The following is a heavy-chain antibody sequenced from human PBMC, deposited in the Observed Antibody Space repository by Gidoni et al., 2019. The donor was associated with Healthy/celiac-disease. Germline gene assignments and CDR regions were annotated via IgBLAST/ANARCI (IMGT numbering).Heavy chain of an antibody. D-gene: IGHD2-2*02. V-gene: IGHV3-15*01. Sequence: EVQLVESGGGLVKPGGSLRLSCAASGFTFSNAWMRWVRQAPGKGLEWVGRIKSKTDGGTTDYAAPVKGRFTISRDDSKNTLYLQMNSLKTEDTAVYYCTTDIGPVARYCSSTSCYTFGYWGQGTLVTVSS. CDR1: GFTFSNAW. J-gene: IGHJ4*02. CDR3: TTDIGPVARYCSSTSCYTFGY. CDR2: IKSKTDGGTT.